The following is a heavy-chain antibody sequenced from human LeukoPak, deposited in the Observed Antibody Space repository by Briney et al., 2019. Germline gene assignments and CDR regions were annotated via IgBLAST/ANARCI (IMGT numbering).Heavy chain of an antibody. Sequence: GASVKDSFKASGYTLTSYGISWVGPAAGQGLEWMGWINPYNGNTNYAQKLQGRVTMTTDTSTSTAYMELRSLRSDDTAVYFCVRDPPRGYSSGTGDYWGQGTLVTVSS. D-gene: IGHD5-18*01. CDR3: VRDPPRGYSSGTGDY. CDR1: GYTLTSYG. CDR2: INPYNGNT. J-gene: IGHJ4*02. V-gene: IGHV1-18*01.